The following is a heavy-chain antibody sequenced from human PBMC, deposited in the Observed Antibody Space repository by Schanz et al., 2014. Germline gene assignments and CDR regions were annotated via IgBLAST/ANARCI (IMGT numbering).Heavy chain of an antibody. Sequence: QVQLVQSGAEVKKPGSSVKVSCKASGGTFSTYTISWVRQAPGQGLEWMGRIIPILGIANYAQKFQGRVTITADKSTFTAYMELSSLKSEDTAVYYCATLDYADSVSWGQGTLXTVSS. CDR3: ATLDYADSVS. CDR2: IIPILGIA. CDR1: GGTFSTYT. V-gene: IGHV1-69*02. J-gene: IGHJ5*02. D-gene: IGHD4-17*01.